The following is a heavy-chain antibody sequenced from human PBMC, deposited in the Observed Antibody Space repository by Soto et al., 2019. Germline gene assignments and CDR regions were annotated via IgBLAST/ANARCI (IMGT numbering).Heavy chain of an antibody. CDR1: GGTFGSYA. V-gene: IGHV1-69*01. J-gene: IGHJ6*02. CDR2: IIPIPGTA. CDR3: ASSQGSSTSLEIYYYYYYGMDV. D-gene: IGHD2-2*01. Sequence: QVQLVQSGAEVKKPGSSVKVSCKASGGTFGSYAISWVRQAPGQGLEWMGGIIPIPGTANNAQKFQGRVTIAADESTSTAYMELSSLRSEDTAVYYCASSQGSSTSLEIYYYYYYGMDVWGQGTTVTVSS.